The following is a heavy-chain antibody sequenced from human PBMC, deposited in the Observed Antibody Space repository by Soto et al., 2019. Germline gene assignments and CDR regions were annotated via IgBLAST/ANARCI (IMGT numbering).Heavy chain of an antibody. CDR1: GDSIRSYY. CDR3: AGQRVLLWFGEAWFDP. Sequence: SETLSLTCTVSGDSIRSYYWSWIRQPPGKGLEWIGYIYYSGSTNYNPSLKSRVTISVDTSKNQFSLKLSSVTAADTAVYYCAGQRVLLWFGEAWFDPWGQGTLVTVSS. V-gene: IGHV4-59*01. D-gene: IGHD3-10*01. J-gene: IGHJ5*02. CDR2: IYYSGST.